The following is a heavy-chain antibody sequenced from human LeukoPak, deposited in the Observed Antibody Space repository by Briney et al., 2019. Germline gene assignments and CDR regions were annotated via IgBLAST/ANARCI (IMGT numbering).Heavy chain of an antibody. V-gene: IGHV3-53*01. J-gene: IGHJ5*02. CDR2: IYSGGST. CDR1: GFTVSTNY. D-gene: IGHD1-26*01. CDR3: AREAYSGSYHP. Sequence: PGGSLRLSCAASGFTVSTNYMWVRQAPGKGLEWVSVIYSGGSTYYADSVKGRFTISRDNSKNTLYIQMNSLRAEDTAVYYCAREAYSGSYHPWGQGTLVTVSS.